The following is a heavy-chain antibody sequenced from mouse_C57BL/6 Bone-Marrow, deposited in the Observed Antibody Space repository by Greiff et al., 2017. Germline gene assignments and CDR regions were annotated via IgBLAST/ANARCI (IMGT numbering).Heavy chain of an antibody. D-gene: IGHD2-4*01. CDR2: ISSGGSYT. J-gene: IGHJ4*01. CDR3: ARGLRRKDRYAMDY. V-gene: IGHV5-6*01. Sequence: EVQGVESGGDLVKPGGSLKLSCAASGFTFSSYGMSWVRQTPDKRLEWVATISSGGSYTYYPDSVKGRFTISRDNAKNTLYLQMSSLKSEDTAMYYCARGLRRKDRYAMDYWGQGTSVTVSS. CDR1: GFTFSSYG.